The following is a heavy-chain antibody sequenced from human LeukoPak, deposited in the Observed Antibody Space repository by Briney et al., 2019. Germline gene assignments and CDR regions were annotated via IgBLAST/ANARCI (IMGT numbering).Heavy chain of an antibody. CDR1: GGSISSHY. D-gene: IGHD3-22*01. V-gene: IGHV4-59*11. CDR3: ARDAPTYYYDSSGYAHNWFDP. Sequence: PSETLSLTCTVSGGSISSHYWSWIRQPPGKGLEWIGYIYYSGSTNSTPSLKSRVTISVDTSKNQFSLKLSSVTAADTAVYYCARDAPTYYYDSSGYAHNWFDPWGQGTLVTVSS. J-gene: IGHJ5*02. CDR2: IYYSGST.